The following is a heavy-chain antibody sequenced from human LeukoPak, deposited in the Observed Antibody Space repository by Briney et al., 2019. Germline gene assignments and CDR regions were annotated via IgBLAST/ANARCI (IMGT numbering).Heavy chain of an antibody. CDR2: ISSSGSTI. V-gene: IGHV3-11*01. D-gene: IGHD1-26*01. CDR3: ARPLAPWWELRGGPNAFDI. CDR1: GFTFSDYY. J-gene: IGHJ3*02. Sequence: GGSLRLSCAASGFTFSDYYMSWIRQAPGKGLEWVSYISSSGSTIYYADSVKGRFTISRDNAKNSLYLQMNSLRAEDTAVYYCARPLAPWWELRGGPNAFDIWGQGTMVTVSS.